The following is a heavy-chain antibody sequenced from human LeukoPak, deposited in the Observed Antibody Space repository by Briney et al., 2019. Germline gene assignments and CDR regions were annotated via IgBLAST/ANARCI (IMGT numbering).Heavy chain of an antibody. Sequence: SETLSLTCTVSGGSITTYYWSWIRQPAGKGLEWIGRLYTSGSTKNNPSLKSRVTMSVDTSKNQFFLKLSSVTAADTAVYYCARGYDSSGYYYPAAFDIWGQGTMVTVSS. J-gene: IGHJ3*02. V-gene: IGHV4-4*07. D-gene: IGHD3-22*01. CDR3: ARGYDSSGYYYPAAFDI. CDR2: LYTSGST. CDR1: GGSITTYY.